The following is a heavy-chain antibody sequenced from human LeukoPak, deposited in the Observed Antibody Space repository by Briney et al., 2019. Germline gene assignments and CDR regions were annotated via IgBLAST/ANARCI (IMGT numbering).Heavy chain of an antibody. Sequence: SETLSLTCTVSHDSITNYYWSWIRQPAGKGLEWIGRIYTSGSTNYNPSLKSRVTMSVDTSKNQFSLKLSSVTAADTAVYYCAREYSSSWSRHFDYWGQGTLVTVSS. D-gene: IGHD6-13*01. CDR1: HDSITNYY. CDR2: IYTSGST. J-gene: IGHJ4*02. CDR3: AREYSSSWSRHFDY. V-gene: IGHV4-4*07.